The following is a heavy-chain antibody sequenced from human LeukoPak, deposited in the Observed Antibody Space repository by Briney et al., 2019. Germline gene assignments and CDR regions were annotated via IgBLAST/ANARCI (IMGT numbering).Heavy chain of an antibody. CDR2: IIPIFGTA. V-gene: IGHV1-69*13. D-gene: IGHD3-22*01. J-gene: IGHJ4*02. CDR1: GGTFSSYA. Sequence: ASVKVSCKASGGTFSSYAISWMRQAPGQGLEWMGGIIPIFGTANYAQKFQGRVTITADESTSTAYMELSSLRSEDTAVYYCARRPVYYDSSGYFDYWGQGTLVTVSS. CDR3: ARRPVYYDSSGYFDY.